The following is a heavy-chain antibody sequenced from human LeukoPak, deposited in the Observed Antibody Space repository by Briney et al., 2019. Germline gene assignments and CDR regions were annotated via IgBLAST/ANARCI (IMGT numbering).Heavy chain of an antibody. CDR3: AKSSDFVLGSPDY. D-gene: IGHD2-15*01. CDR2: MSSDGSYK. Sequence: PGGSLRLSCAASGFTFSSYAMHWVRQAPGKGLEWVAVMSSDGSYKYYADSVKGRFTISRDNSKNTLYLQMNSLRAEDTAVYYCAKSSDFVLGSPDYWGQGTLVTVSS. J-gene: IGHJ4*02. V-gene: IGHV3-30*18. CDR1: GFTFSSYA.